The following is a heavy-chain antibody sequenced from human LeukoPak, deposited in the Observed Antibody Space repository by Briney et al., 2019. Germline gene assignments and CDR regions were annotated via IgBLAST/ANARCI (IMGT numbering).Heavy chain of an antibody. Sequence: SETLSLTCTVSGASISSYYWSWIRQPPGKGLEWIGYIYYSGSTYYNPCLKSRVTISVGTSKNQFSLKLSSVTAADTAVYYCARGSVVPAAISWFDPWGQGTLVTVSS. D-gene: IGHD2-2*02. J-gene: IGHJ5*02. CDR2: IYYSGST. CDR3: ARGSVVPAAISWFDP. V-gene: IGHV4-59*08. CDR1: GASISSYY.